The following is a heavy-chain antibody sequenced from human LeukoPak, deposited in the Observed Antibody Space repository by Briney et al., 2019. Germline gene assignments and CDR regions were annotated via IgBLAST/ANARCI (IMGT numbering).Heavy chain of an antibody. CDR2: IYYSGST. Sequence: SETLSPTCTVSGDSISSYYWSWIRQPPGKGLEWIGYIYYSGSTNYNPSLKSRVTISVDTSKNQFSLKLSSVTAADTAVYYCARAPWYFDLWGRGTLVSVSS. V-gene: IGHV4-59*01. CDR3: ARAPWYFDL. CDR1: GDSISSYY. J-gene: IGHJ2*01.